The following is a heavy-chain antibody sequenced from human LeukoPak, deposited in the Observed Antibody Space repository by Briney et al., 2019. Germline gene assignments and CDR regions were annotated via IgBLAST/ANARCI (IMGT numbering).Heavy chain of an antibody. CDR1: GFTFSDSG. CDR2: IRSKPKSYAT. D-gene: IGHD1-26*01. V-gene: IGHV3-73*01. J-gene: IGHJ4*02. Sequence: TGGSLKLSCAASGFTFSDSGMHWVRQASGKGLEWVGRIRSKPKSYATAYAASVKGRFTISRDDSNNTAYLQMNSLKTEDTAVYYCTRGAGSGSYSFNYWGQGTLVTVSS. CDR3: TRGAGSGSYSFNY.